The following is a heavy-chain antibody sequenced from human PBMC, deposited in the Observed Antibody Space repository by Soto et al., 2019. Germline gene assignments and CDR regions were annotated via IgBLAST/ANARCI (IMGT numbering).Heavy chain of an antibody. CDR2: IYYSGST. CDR3: ARQGAGRDDAFDI. D-gene: IGHD2-15*01. Sequence: PSETLSLTCTVSGGSISTYKWSWIRQPPGKGLEWIGYIYYSGSTNYKPSLKSRLTISVDTSKDQFSLKLSSVTAAGTAVYYCARQGAGRDDAFDIWGQGTMVTVSS. J-gene: IGHJ3*02. CDR1: GGSISTYK. V-gene: IGHV4-59*08.